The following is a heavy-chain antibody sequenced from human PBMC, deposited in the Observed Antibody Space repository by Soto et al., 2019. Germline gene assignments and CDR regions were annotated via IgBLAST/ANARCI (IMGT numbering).Heavy chain of an antibody. CDR3: ARDLAGGWIDP. D-gene: IGHD2-15*01. J-gene: IGHJ5*02. CDR1: GGSISSGGYS. CDR2: IYRSGST. Sequence: PSETLSLTCAVSGGSISSGGYSWSWIRQPPGKGLEWIGYIYRSGSTYYNPSLKSRVTISVDRSKNQFSLKLSSVTAADTAVYYCARDLAGGWIDPWGQGTLVTVSS. V-gene: IGHV4-30-2*01.